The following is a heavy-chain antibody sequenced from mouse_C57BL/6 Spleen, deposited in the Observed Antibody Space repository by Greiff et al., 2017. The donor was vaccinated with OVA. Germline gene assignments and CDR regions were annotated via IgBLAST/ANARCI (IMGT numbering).Heavy chain of an antibody. D-gene: IGHD1-1*01. V-gene: IGHV1-69*01. CDR3: AQTHYYYGSSYWYFGV. CDR2: IDPSDSYT. J-gene: IGHJ1*03. Sequence: QVQLQQPGAELVMPGASVKLSCKASGYTFTSYWMHWVKQRPGQGLEWIGEIDPSDSYTNYNQKFKGKSTLTVDKSSSTAYMQLSSLTSEDSAVYYCAQTHYYYGSSYWYFGVWGTGTTVTVSS. CDR1: GYTFTSYW.